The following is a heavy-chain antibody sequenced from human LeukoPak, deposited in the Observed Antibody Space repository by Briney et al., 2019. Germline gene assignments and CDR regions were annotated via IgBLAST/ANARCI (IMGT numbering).Heavy chain of an antibody. Sequence: SETLSLTCTVSGGSISSGGYSWSWIRQPPGKGLEWIGYIYHSGSTYYNPSLKSRVTIPVDRSKNQFSLKLSSVTAADTAVYYCARAYAVGVGAFDIWGQGTMVTVSS. V-gene: IGHV4-30-2*01. J-gene: IGHJ3*02. CDR3: ARAYAVGVGAFDI. CDR2: IYHSGST. D-gene: IGHD2-8*02. CDR1: GGSISSGGYS.